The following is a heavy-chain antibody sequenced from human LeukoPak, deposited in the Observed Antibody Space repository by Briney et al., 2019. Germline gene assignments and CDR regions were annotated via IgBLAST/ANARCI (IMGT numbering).Heavy chain of an antibody. CDR3: ARSPYGSGSYYIDY. CDR2: ISGSGGST. J-gene: IGHJ4*02. D-gene: IGHD3-10*01. CDR1: GFTFSGYA. Sequence: GGSLRLSCAASGFTFSGYAMSWVRQAPGKGLEWVSAISGSGGSTYYADSVKGRFTISRDNSKNTLYLQMNSLRAEDTAVYYCARSPYGSGSYYIDYWGQGTLVTVSS. V-gene: IGHV3-23*01.